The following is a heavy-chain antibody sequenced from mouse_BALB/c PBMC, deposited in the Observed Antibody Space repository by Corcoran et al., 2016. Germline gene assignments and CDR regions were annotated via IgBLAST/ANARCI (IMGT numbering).Heavy chain of an antibody. CDR3: ARRGLLRYWYFDV. J-gene: IGHJ1*01. CDR1: GYTFTNHG. CDR2: INTYTGEP. V-gene: IGHV9-3-1*01. Sequence: QIQLVQYGPELKKPGETVKISCKASGYTFTNHGVNWVKQAPGKGVKWMGWINTYTGEPTYADDFKGRFAFSLETSASTAYLQINNLKNEDTATYFCARRGLLRYWYFDVWGAGTTVTVSS. D-gene: IGHD2-3*01.